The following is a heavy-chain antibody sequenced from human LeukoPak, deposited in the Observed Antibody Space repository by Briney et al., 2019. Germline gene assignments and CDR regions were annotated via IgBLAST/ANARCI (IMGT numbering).Heavy chain of an antibody. Sequence: GGSLRLSCAASGFTFSSYGMHWVRQAPGKGLEWVAVIWYDGSNKYYADSVKGRFTISRDNSKNTLYLQMNSLRAEDTAVYYCACSSGYSGYGRYFDYWGQGTLVTVSS. V-gene: IGHV3-33*08. CDR1: GFTFSSYG. D-gene: IGHD5-12*01. CDR2: IWYDGSNK. J-gene: IGHJ4*02. CDR3: ACSSGYSGYGRYFDY.